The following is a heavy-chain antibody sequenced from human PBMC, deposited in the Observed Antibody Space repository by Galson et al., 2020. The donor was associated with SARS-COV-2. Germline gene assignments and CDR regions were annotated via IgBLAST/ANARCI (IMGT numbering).Heavy chain of an antibody. Sequence: SQTLSLTCTVSSGSITSGSFYWSWIRQHPGKGLEWIVYMYYSGTNYYNPSLKSRLTISADTTKNQFSLRLSSVTAADTAVYYCARSGGYSYDALDFWGQGTMVTVSS. CDR2: MYYSGTN. CDR3: ARSGGYSYDALDF. CDR1: SGSITSGSFY. D-gene: IGHD5-18*01. V-gene: IGHV4-31*03. J-gene: IGHJ3*01.